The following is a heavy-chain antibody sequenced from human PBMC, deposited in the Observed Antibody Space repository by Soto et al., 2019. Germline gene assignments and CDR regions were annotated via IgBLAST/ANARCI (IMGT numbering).Heavy chain of an antibody. CDR3: ARRIPFGYGMDV. CDR2: ITSNEGNT. V-gene: IGHV3-64*01. D-gene: IGHD2-21*01. J-gene: IGHJ6*02. Sequence: EVQLVETGGGLVQPGGSLGLSCAASGFTFSSYAMHWVRQAPGKGLEYVSAITSNEGNTDYASSVKGRFTISRDNSKNTLYLQMGSLRAEDMAVYYSARRIPFGYGMDVWGQGTTVTVSS. CDR1: GFTFSSYA.